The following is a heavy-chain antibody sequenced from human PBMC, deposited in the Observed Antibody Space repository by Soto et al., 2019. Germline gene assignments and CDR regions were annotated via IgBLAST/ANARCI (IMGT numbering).Heavy chain of an antibody. CDR2: IWYDGGNK. D-gene: IGHD3-9*01. Sequence: QVQLVESGGGVVQPGGSLRLSCATSGFTFSDYGLHWVRQVPGKGLEWVAVIWYDGGNKYYADSVEGRFTISRENSKNTVYLQMNSVRAEDPAVYFCAKDRALHYDILTGYSSLDYWGQGTLVTVSS. J-gene: IGHJ4*02. CDR1: GFTFSDYG. V-gene: IGHV3-33*06. CDR3: AKDRALHYDILTGYSSLDY.